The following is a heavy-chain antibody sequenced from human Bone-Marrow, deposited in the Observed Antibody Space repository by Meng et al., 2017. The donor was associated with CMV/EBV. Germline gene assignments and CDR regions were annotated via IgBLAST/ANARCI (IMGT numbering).Heavy chain of an antibody. CDR2: IYYSGST. V-gene: IGHV4-59*01. Sequence: GSLRLSCAVYGGSFSGYYWSWIRQPPGKGLEWIGYIYYSGSTNYNPSLKSRVTISVDTSKNQFSLKLSSVTAADTAVYYCASSPDDSSGYYPPNWFAPWGQGTRVTCSS. D-gene: IGHD3-22*01. J-gene: IGHJ5*02. CDR1: GGSFSGYY. CDR3: ASSPDDSSGYYPPNWFAP.